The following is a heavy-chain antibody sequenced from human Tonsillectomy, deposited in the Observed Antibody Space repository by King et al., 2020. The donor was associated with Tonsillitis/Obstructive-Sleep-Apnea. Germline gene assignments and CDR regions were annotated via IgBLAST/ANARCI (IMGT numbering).Heavy chain of an antibody. CDR1: GFGFSDFY. D-gene: IGHD2-2*01. J-gene: IGHJ5*02. Sequence: VQLQESGGGLVKPGGSLRLSCRASGFGFSDFYMSWIRQAPGKGLEWLSYISSSSTYIKYADSVRGRFTISRDNAKKELYLQMNRLRPEDSAVYYCAREVAYCTSTSRTSCSDWFDPWGQGTLVTVSS. CDR2: ISSSSTYI. CDR3: AREVAYCTSTSRTSCSDWFDP. V-gene: IGHV3-11*05.